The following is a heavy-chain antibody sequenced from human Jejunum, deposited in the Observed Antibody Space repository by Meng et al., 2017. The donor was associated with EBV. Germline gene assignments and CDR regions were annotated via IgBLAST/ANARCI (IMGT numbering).Heavy chain of an antibody. D-gene: IGHD3-16*02. CDR2: TYYRSKWGD. CDR1: GDSISNSGAS. V-gene: IGHV6-1*01. J-gene: IGHJ4*02. CDR3: ARDYLWAFDY. Sequence: QVQLQQSGPGLVEPSQTLPLTCAISGDSISNSGASWNWIRQSPSRGLEWLGRTYYRSKWGDDYAESVKGRITISADTSKNHFSLQLNSVTPEDTAVYFCARDYLWAFDYWGQGPLVTVSS.